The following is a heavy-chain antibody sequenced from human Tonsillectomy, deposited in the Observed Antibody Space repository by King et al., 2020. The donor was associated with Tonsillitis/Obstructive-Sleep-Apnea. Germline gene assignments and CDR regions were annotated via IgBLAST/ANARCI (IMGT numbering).Heavy chain of an antibody. CDR2: IFWDDDK. J-gene: IGHJ6*02. V-gene: IGHV2-5*02. CDR1: GFSLSTSGVG. D-gene: IGHD3-3*01. Sequence: TLKESGPTLVKPTQTLTLTCTFSGFSLSTSGVGVGWIRQPPGKALEWLALIFWDDDKRYSPSLKTRLTITKDTSKNQVVLTMTNMDPVDTATYYCAQLIGVVIVGGGGDYYDAMDVWGQGTTVTVSS. CDR3: AQLIGVVIVGGGGDYYDAMDV.